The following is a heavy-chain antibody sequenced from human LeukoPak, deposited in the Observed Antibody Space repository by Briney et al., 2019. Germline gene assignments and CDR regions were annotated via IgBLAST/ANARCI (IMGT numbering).Heavy chain of an antibody. CDR2: IKYDGREK. CDR3: ARTQCISTRCSHYFDY. V-gene: IGHV3-7*05. Sequence: GGSLRLSCAASGFTFGSYWMSWVRQAPGKGLEWVANIKYDGREKIYVDSVKGRLTISRDNSKNSVYLEVNSLRAEDTAVYYCARTQCISTRCSHYFDYRGQGTLVTVSA. J-gene: IGHJ4*02. CDR1: GFTFGSYW. D-gene: IGHD2-2*01.